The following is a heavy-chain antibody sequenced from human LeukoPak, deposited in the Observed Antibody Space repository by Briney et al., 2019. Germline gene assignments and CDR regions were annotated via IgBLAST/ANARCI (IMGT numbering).Heavy chain of an antibody. CDR1: GFTFCTTW. V-gene: IGHV3-74*01. CDR2: INSDGSST. J-gene: IGHJ4*02. Sequence: GGSLRLSCEASGFTFCTTWMHWVRQAPGKGLVWVSHINSDGSSTTYADSVKGRFTISRDNAKNTLYLQMNSLRAEDTAVYYCARDRGYTQDYWGQGTLVTVSS. D-gene: IGHD5-12*01. CDR3: ARDRGYTQDY.